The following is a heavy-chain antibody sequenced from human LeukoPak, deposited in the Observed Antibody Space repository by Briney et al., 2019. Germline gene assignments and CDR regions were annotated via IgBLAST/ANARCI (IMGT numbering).Heavy chain of an antibody. Sequence: GGSLRLSCAASGFTFSSYAMSWVRRAPGKGLEWVSAVSGSGGSTYYADSVKGRFTISRDNSKNTLYLQMNSLRAEDTAVYYCAKDRDFWSGYYRVFDYWGQGTLVTVSS. D-gene: IGHD3-3*01. CDR1: GFTFSSYA. J-gene: IGHJ4*02. CDR3: AKDRDFWSGYYRVFDY. V-gene: IGHV3-23*01. CDR2: VSGSGGST.